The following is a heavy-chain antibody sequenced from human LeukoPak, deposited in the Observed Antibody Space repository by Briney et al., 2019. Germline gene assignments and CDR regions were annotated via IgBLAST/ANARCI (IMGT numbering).Heavy chain of an antibody. CDR1: GGSISSGDYY. Sequence: SETLSLTCTVSGGSISSGDYYWSWIRQPPGKGLEWIGYIYYSGSTYYNPSLKSRVTISVDTSKNQFSLKLSSVTAADTAVYYCARGALYYYMDVWGKGTTVTVSS. V-gene: IGHV4-30-4*08. CDR3: ARGALYYYMDV. J-gene: IGHJ6*03. CDR2: IYYSGST.